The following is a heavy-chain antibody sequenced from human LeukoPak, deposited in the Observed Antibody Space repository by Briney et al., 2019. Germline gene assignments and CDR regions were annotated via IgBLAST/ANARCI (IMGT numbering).Heavy chain of an antibody. V-gene: IGHV3-23*01. J-gene: IGHJ4*02. CDR1: GFTFSSYA. Sequence: GGSLRLSCTASGFTFSSYAMSWVRQAPGKGLEWVSAISGSGGSTYYADSVKGRFTISRDNSKNTLYLQMNSLRAEDTAVYYCARAYAGGNDYWGQGTLVAVSS. D-gene: IGHD3-10*01. CDR2: ISGSGGST. CDR3: ARAYAGGNDY.